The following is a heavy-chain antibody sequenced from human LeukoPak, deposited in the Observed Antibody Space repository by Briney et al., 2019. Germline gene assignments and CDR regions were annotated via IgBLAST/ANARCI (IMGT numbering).Heavy chain of an antibody. CDR3: ARDREEEVGATGYYFDY. Sequence: GSSVKVSCKASGGTFSSYAISWVRQAPGQGLEWMGGIIPIFGTANYAQKFQGRVTITADESTSTAYMELSSLRSEDTAVYYCARDREEEVGATGYYFDYWGQGTLVTVSS. CDR2: IIPIFGTA. CDR1: GGTFSSYA. J-gene: IGHJ4*02. D-gene: IGHD1-26*01. V-gene: IGHV1-69*01.